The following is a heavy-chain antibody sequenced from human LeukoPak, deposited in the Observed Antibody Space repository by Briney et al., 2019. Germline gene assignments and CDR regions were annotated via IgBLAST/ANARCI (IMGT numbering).Heavy chain of an antibody. D-gene: IGHD3-16*01. CDR1: GGSISSSDYY. J-gene: IGHJ5*02. Sequence: SETLSLTCTVSGGSISSSDYYWGWIRQPPGKGLEWIGYIYYSGSTNYNPSLKSRVTISVDTSKNQFSLKLSSVTAADTAVYYCARGITLFDPWGQGTLVTVSS. CDR3: ARGITLFDP. CDR2: IYYSGST. V-gene: IGHV4-61*08.